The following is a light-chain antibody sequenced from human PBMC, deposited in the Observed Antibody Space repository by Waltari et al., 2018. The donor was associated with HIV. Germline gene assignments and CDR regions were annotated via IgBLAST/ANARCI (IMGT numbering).Light chain of an antibody. CDR1: ALPKQY. V-gene: IGLV3-25*03. J-gene: IGLJ3*02. CDR2: KDS. Sequence: SYELTQPPSVSVSPGQTARITCSGDALPKQYAYWYQQKPGQAPVAVIYKDSERPSGMPERFSGSSSGTTVTLTISGVQAEDEADYYCQSADSSGTWVFGGGTELTVL. CDR3: QSADSSGTWV.